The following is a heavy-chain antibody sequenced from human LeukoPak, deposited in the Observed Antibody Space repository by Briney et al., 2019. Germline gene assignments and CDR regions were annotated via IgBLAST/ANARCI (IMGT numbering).Heavy chain of an antibody. CDR3: ARVGSSTSYYYYMDV. D-gene: IGHD2-2*01. Sequence: ASVKVSCKASGYTFTSYDINWVRQATGQGLEWMGWMNPNSGNTGYAQKFQGRVTITRNTSISTAYMELSNLRSEDTAVYYCARVGSSTSYYYYMDVWGKGTTVTVS. CDR2: MNPNSGNT. J-gene: IGHJ6*03. V-gene: IGHV1-8*03. CDR1: GYTFTSYD.